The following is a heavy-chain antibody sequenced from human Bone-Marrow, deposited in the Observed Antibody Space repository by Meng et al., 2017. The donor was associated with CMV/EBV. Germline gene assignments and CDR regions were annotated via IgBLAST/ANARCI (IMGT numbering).Heavy chain of an antibody. CDR3: AKDRYYYDSSGYYFGY. V-gene: IGHV3-30*02. CDR2: IRYDGSNK. J-gene: IGHJ4*02. D-gene: IGHD3-22*01. CDR1: GFTFSSYG. Sequence: GGSLRLSCAASGFTFSSYGMHWVRQAPGKGLEWVAFIRYDGSNKYYADSVKGRFTISRDNSKNTLYLQMNSLRAEDTAVYYCAKDRYYYDSSGYYFGYWGQGTLVTVSS.